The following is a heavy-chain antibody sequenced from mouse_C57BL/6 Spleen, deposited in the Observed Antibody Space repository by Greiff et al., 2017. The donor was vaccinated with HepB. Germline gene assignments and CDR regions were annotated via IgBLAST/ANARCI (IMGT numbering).Heavy chain of an antibody. CDR3: ARGDGYYSYFDY. CDR2: IYPGDGDT. D-gene: IGHD2-3*01. J-gene: IGHJ2*01. V-gene: IGHV1-80*01. CDR1: GYTFTSYW. Sequence: QVQLQQPGAELVMPGASVKLSCKASGYTFTSYWMNWVKQRPGKGLEWIGQIYPGDGDTNYNGKFKGKATLTADKSSSTAYMQLSSLTSEDSAVYFCARGDGYYSYFDYWGQGTTLTVSS.